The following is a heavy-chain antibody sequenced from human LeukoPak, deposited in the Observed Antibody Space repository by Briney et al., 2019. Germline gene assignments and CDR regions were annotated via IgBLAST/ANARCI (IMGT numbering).Heavy chain of an antibody. CDR2: IHYSGST. Sequence: SETLSLTCTVSGGSISSSSYYWGWIRQPPGKGLEWIGSIHYSGSTYYNPSLKSRVTISVDTSKNQFSLKLSSVTAADTAVYYCARVQQMVGYYYDSSGYYDYWGQGTLVTVSS. D-gene: IGHD3-22*01. CDR1: GGSISSSSYY. V-gene: IGHV4-39*07. CDR3: ARVQQMVGYYYDSSGYYDY. J-gene: IGHJ4*02.